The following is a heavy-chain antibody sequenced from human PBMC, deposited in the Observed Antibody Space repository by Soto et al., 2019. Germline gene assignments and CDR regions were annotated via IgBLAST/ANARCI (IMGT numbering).Heavy chain of an antibody. Sequence: QVQLVQSGAEVKKPGSSVNVSCKTSGGTFGNTAVTWVRQAPGQGLEWMGGIVPMFGTANYAQKFQGRVTSTADEPPKTAYMELRSLRSDDTAVYYCARDGDPGYTFWSGPLGGGRFDPWGQGTLVTVSS. CDR1: GGTFGNTA. CDR2: IVPMFGTA. J-gene: IGHJ5*02. V-gene: IGHV1-69*12. D-gene: IGHD3-3*01. CDR3: ARDGDPGYTFWSGPLGGGRFDP.